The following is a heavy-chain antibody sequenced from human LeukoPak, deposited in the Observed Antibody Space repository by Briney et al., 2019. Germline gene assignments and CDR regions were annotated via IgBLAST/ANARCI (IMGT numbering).Heavy chain of an antibody. D-gene: IGHD2-8*01. Sequence: GGSLRLSCAASGFTPSEYWMSWVRQAPGEGLEWVANIRQNGSEIAYADSVEGRFTISRDDAQKSLYLEMNRLRVEHTAVYYCADPGVGHWGQGTLVTVSA. J-gene: IGHJ4*02. CDR2: IRQNGSEI. CDR1: GFTPSEYW. CDR3: ADPGVGH. V-gene: IGHV3-7*01.